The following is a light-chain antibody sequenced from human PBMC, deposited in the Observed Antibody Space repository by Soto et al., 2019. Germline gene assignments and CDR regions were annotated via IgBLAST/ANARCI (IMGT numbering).Light chain of an antibody. Sequence: QSVLTQPPSVSGAPGQTITISCTGSSSNIGAGYDVHWYQQLPGRAPKLLIYGNNNRPSGVPDRFSGSKSGNTASLTISGLQAEDEADYYCCSYAGSYTLWVFGGGTKLTVL. CDR1: SSNIGAGYD. CDR2: GNN. J-gene: IGLJ3*02. V-gene: IGLV1-40*01. CDR3: CSYAGSYTLWV.